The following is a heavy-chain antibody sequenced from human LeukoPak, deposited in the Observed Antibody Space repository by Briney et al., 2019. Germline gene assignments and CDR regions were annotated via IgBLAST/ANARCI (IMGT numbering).Heavy chain of an antibody. D-gene: IGHD3-22*01. Sequence: SETLSLTCTVSGGSISSYYWSWIRQPPGKGLEWIGYIYYSGSTNYNPSLKSRVTISVDTSKNQFSLKLSSVTAADTAVYYCASHYYYDSSGYYLDYWGQGTLSPSPQ. CDR2: IYYSGST. V-gene: IGHV4-59*01. CDR3: ASHYYYDSSGYYLDY. J-gene: IGHJ4*02. CDR1: GGSISSYY.